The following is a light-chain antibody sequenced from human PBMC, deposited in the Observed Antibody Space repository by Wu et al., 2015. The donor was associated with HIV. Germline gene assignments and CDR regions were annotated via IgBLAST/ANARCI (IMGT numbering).Light chain of an antibody. J-gene: IGKJ2*03. V-gene: IGKV3-15*01. Sequence: EILMTQSPATLSVSPGEAVTLSCRASQSVSTYLAWYQQTPGQAPRLLIYGASTRPTGVPARFSGSGSGTQFTLTITNVQSADSAVYYCQQYNNWPPYSFGQGTKLEI. CDR1: QSVSTY. CDR3: QQYNNWPPYS. CDR2: GAS.